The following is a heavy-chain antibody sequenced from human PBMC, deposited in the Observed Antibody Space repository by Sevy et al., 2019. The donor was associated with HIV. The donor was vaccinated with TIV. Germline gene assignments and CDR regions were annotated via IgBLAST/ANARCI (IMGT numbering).Heavy chain of an antibody. CDR3: IRRYISSSGFYYYYGMDV. J-gene: IGHJ6*02. CDR2: ISAYNGNT. V-gene: IGHV1-18*04. CDR1: GYTFTSYG. Sequence: ASVKVSCKASGYTFTSYGISWVRQAPGQGLEWMGWISAYNGNTNYAQKLQGRVTMTTDTSTSTAYMELRSLRSDDTAVYYCIRRYISSSGFYYYYGMDVWGQGTTVTVSS. D-gene: IGHD6-6*01.